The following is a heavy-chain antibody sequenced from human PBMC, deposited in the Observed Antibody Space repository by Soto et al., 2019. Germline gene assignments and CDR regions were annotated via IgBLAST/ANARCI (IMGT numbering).Heavy chain of an antibody. CDR1: GFIFSTYA. CDR2: ISGSGGST. D-gene: IGHD3-22*01. V-gene: IGHV3-23*01. J-gene: IGHJ4*02. CDR3: AKGYDSSGYSNYFDY. Sequence: GGSLRLSCAASGFIFSTYAMSWVRQAPGKGLEWVSAISGSGGSTYYADSVKGRFTISRDNSKNTLYLQMNSLRAKDTAVYYCAKGYDSSGYSNYFDYWGQGTLVTVSS.